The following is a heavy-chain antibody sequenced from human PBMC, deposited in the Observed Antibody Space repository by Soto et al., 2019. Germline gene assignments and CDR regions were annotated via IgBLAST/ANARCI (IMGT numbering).Heavy chain of an antibody. CDR2: IYWDDYK. CDR3: AYRADFNGNWNGCSYDV. Sequence: QITLKESGPTRVKPTQTLTLTCTFSGFSLTTRPVGLGWIRQPPGKALEQLALIYWDDYKRYSPSLMSRLTITKDTYKSQVGLTMTNMDPVATATYYCAYRADFNGNWNGCSYDVWGQGALVIVSS. J-gene: IGHJ1*01. V-gene: IGHV2-5*02. D-gene: IGHD1-1*01. CDR1: GFSLTTRPVG.